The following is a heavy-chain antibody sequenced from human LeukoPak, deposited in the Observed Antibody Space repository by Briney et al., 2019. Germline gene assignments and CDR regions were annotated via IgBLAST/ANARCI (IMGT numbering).Heavy chain of an antibody. CDR3: AKDKSRVGATTTFDY. Sequence: GGSLRLSCAASGVTLDDYAMQWVRQAPGEGVEWGSGISWNSGSIGYADSVKGRFTISRDNAKNSLYLQMNSLRAEDTALYYCAKDKSRVGATTTFDYWGQGTLVTVSS. D-gene: IGHD1-26*01. V-gene: IGHV3-9*01. CDR1: GVTLDDYA. CDR2: ISWNSGSI. J-gene: IGHJ4*02.